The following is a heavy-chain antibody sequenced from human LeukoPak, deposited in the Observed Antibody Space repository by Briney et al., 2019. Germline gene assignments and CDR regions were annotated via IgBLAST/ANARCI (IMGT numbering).Heavy chain of an antibody. CDR1: GFTFSIYC. CDR2: IRYYGSNK. V-gene: IGHV3-30*02. J-gene: IGHJ3*01. CDR3: ARQAVVRPFDL. Sequence: GGSLTLSCPASGFTFSIYCIHCVRQAPDNLLEWVAFIRYYGSNKYYADSVKGPFTLSRDNSKNTLYLQMNSLRAEDTVVYYCARQAVVRPFDLWGQGTMVAVSS.